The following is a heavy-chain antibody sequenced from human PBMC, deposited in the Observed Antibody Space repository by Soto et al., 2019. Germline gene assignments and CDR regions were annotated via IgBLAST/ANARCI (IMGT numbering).Heavy chain of an antibody. CDR2: IYPGDSDT. D-gene: IGHD6-13*01. J-gene: IGHJ5*02. CDR3: ARHGILSSWSYYNWFDP. V-gene: IGHV5-51*01. Sequence: GEFQKLSSKGSGCSFISYWIGLVRQMTGKGLEWMGIIYPGDSDTRYSPSFQGQVTISADKSISTAYLQWSSLKASDTAMYYCARHGILSSWSYYNWFDPWGQGTLVTVSS. CDR1: GCSFISYW.